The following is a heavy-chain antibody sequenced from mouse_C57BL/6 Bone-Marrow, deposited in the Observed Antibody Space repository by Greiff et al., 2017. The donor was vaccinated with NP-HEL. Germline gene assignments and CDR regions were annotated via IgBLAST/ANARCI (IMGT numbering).Heavy chain of an antibody. CDR2: IWWDDDK. CDR3: ARSFIPTVVADRYYDV. D-gene: IGHD1-1*01. V-gene: IGHV8-8*01. J-gene: IGHJ1*03. Sequence: QVTLIVSGPGILQPSQTLSLTCSFSGFSLSTFGMGVGWIRQPSGMGLEWLAHIWWDDDKYYNPALKSWLTISKDTTKKQVFLKITNVDTADTATYYCARSFIPTVVADRYYDVWGTETTVTDSS. CDR1: GFSLSTFGMG.